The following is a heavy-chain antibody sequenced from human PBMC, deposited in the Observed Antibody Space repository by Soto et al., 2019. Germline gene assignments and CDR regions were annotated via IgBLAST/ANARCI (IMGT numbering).Heavy chain of an antibody. Sequence: QITLTESGPPLVKPTQTLTLTCTFSGFSLSADGVGVAWIRQPPGKALEWLALFYWDDDKRYSPSLKNRHTIPKDTSKNHVVLTMTNMDPVDTATYYCAHAYGGTSWPNDAFDVWGQGTVVTVSS. CDR2: FYWDDDK. D-gene: IGHD2-2*01. CDR3: AHAYGGTSWPNDAFDV. CDR1: GFSLSADGVG. J-gene: IGHJ3*01. V-gene: IGHV2-5*02.